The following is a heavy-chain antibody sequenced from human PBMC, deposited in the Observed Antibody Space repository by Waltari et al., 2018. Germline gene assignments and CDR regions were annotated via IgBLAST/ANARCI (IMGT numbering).Heavy chain of an antibody. D-gene: IGHD4-4*01. V-gene: IGHV4-39*07. CDR2: IYYSGST. J-gene: IGHJ6*03. CDR3: ARGRSYSNYYYYYYMDV. Sequence: LQLQESGPGLVKPSETLSLTCTVSGGSISSSSYYWGWIRQPPGKGLEWIGSIYYSGSTYYNPSLKSRVTISVDTSKNQFSLKLSSVTAADTAVYYCARGRSYSNYYYYYYMDVWGKGTTVTISS. CDR1: GGSISSSSYY.